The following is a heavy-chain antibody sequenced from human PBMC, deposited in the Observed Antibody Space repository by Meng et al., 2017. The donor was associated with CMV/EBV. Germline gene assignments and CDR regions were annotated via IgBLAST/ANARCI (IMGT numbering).Heavy chain of an antibody. CDR2: ISSSSSYI. J-gene: IGHJ6*02. CDR1: GFTFSIYW. CDR3: ARDDRSGSYYDYYYYGMDV. V-gene: IGHV3-21*01. Sequence: GESLKISCAASGFTFSIYWMTWVRQAPGKGLEWVSSISSSSSYIYYADSVKGRFTISRDNAKNSLYLQMNSLRAEDTAVYYCARDDRSGSYYDYYYYGMDVWGQGTTVTVSS. D-gene: IGHD1-26*01.